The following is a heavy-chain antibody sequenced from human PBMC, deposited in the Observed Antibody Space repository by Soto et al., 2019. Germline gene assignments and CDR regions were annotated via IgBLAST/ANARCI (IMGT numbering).Heavy chain of an antibody. CDR1: GFTFSSYS. J-gene: IGHJ4*02. CDR3: ARGLGAVAGPIGNY. Sequence: EVQLLESGGGLVQPGGSLRLSCAASGFTFSSYSMNWVRQAPGKGLEWVSYISSSSSTIYYADSVKGRFTISRDNAKNSLYLQMNSLRDEDTAVYYCARGLGAVAGPIGNYWGQGTLVTVSS. CDR2: ISSSSSTI. V-gene: IGHV3-48*02. D-gene: IGHD6-19*01.